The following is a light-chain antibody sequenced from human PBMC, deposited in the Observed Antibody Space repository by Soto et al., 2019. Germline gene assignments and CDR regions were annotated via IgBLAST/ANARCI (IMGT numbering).Light chain of an antibody. CDR2: STS. V-gene: IGKV1-39*01. Sequence: DIQMTQSPSSLSASVGDRVTITCRASQSIAGYLSWYQQRPGKAPKFLIYSTSNLQRVVPSRCSGRGAGTDFSLTINGLQPEDFATYFCQQSFSVPITFGQGTRLEIK. CDR1: QSIAGY. J-gene: IGKJ5*01. CDR3: QQSFSVPIT.